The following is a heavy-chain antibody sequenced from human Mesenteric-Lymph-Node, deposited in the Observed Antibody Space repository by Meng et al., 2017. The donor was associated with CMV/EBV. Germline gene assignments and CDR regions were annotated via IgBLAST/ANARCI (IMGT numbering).Heavy chain of an antibody. CDR3: ARAPTSYDILTGYFPNGLDI. V-gene: IGHV4-59*12. D-gene: IGHD3-9*01. J-gene: IGHJ6*02. Sequence: GSLRLSCTVSGGSISSYYWSWIRQPPGKGLEWIGYIYYSGSTNYNPSLKSRVTISRDNAKNSVYLQMNSLRAEDTAVYYCARAPTSYDILTGYFPNGLDIWGQGTTVTVSS. CDR1: GGSISSYY. CDR2: IYYSGST.